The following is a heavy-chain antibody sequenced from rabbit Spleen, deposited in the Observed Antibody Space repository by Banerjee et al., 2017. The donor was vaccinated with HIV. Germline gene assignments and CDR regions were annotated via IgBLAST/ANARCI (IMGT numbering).Heavy chain of an antibody. Sequence: QEQLVESGGDLVKPGASLTLTCTASGFSFSTNYWICWVRQAPGKGLEWIACIYGGSSGSSYYASWATGRFTISRTSSTTVTLQMTSLTAADTATYFCARDTSSSFSSYGMDLWGPGTLVTVS. V-gene: IGHV1S45*01. J-gene: IGHJ6*01. CDR1: GFSFSTNYW. CDR2: IYGGSSGSS. D-gene: IGHD1-1*01. CDR3: ARDTSSSFSSYGMDL.